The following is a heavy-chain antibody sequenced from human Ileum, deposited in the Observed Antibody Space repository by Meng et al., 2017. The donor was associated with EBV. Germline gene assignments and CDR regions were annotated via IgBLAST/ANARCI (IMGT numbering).Heavy chain of an antibody. CDR3: AKDGGHYYDSSGYPTY. CDR1: GFTFSSYG. V-gene: IGHV3-30*18. D-gene: IGHD3-22*01. Sequence: QVQLVESGGGVVQTGRSLGLSCAASGFTFSSYGMHWVRQAPGKGLEWVVVISYDGSNKYYADSVKGRFTISRDNSKNTLYLQMNSLRAEDTAVYYCAKDGGHYYDSSGYPTYWGQGTLVTVSS. CDR2: ISYDGSNK. J-gene: IGHJ4*02.